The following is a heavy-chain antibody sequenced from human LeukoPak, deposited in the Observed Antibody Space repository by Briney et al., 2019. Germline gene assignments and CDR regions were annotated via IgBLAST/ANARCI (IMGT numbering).Heavy chain of an antibody. CDR3: ARRSPQRPYNWFDP. J-gene: IGHJ5*02. CDR2: INHSGST. Sequence: PSETLSLTCAVYGGSFSGYYWSWIRQPPGKGLEWIGEINHSGSTNYNPSLKSRVTISVDTSKNQFSLKLSSVTAADTAVYYCARRSPQRPYNWFDPWGQGTLVTVPS. D-gene: IGHD6-25*01. CDR1: GGSFSGYY. V-gene: IGHV4-34*01.